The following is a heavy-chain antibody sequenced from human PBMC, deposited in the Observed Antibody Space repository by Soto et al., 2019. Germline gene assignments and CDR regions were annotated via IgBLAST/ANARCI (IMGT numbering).Heavy chain of an antibody. D-gene: IGHD5-18*01. V-gene: IGHV4-30-2*01. CDR3: ARERGGYGLFDS. CDR2: IYPSGMP. CDR1: GGSSSNAAYS. Sequence: SETLSLTCTVSGGSSSNAAYSWSWIRQPPGKGLEWIGYIYPSGMPFYNPSLRSRVTISIDRSNDQFSLNLKSVTAADTAVYYCARERGGYGLFDSWGQGTLVTVSS. J-gene: IGHJ4*02.